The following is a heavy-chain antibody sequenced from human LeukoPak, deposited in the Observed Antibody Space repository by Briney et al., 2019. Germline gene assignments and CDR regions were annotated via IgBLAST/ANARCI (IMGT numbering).Heavy chain of an antibody. CDR3: ARGGLVRSPRGYFDF. D-gene: IGHD1-26*01. V-gene: IGHV6-1*01. J-gene: IGHJ4*02. CDR2: TYYRSKWYY. Sequence: LSQTLSLTCAISGDSVSSNTGGRNWIRQSPSRGLEWLGRTYYRSKWYYDYAVSVKSRISINPDTSKNQFSLQLNSVTPDDTAVYYCARGGLVRSPRGYFDFWGQGTLVTVSS. CDR1: GDSVSSNTGG.